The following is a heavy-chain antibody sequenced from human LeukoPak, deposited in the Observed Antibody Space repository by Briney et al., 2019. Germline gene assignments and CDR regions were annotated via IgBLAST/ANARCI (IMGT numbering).Heavy chain of an antibody. V-gene: IGHV1-2*02. J-gene: IGHJ6*02. CDR2: INPNSGGT. CDR3: AREKGPLGRGYDFWSGYRYYGMDV. Sequence: ASVKVSCKASGYTFTGYYIHWVRQAPGQGLEWMGWINPNSGGTNYAQKFQGRVTMTRDTSISTAYMELSRLRSDDTAVYYCAREKGPLGRGYDFWSGYRYYGMDVWGQGTTVTVSS. D-gene: IGHD3-3*01. CDR1: GYTFTGYY.